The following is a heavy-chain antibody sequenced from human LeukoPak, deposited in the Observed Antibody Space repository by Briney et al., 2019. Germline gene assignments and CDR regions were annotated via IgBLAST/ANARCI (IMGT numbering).Heavy chain of an antibody. CDR1: GYTFTSYG. CDR2: ISAYSGDT. J-gene: IGHJ3*02. D-gene: IGHD3-22*01. Sequence: ASVKVSCKASGYTFTSYGISWVRQAPGQGLEWMGWISAYSGDTNYAQKLQGRVTMTTDTSTSTAYMELRSLRSDDTAVYYCARGGPAPHRITLIVVASSTDAFDIWGQGTMVTVSS. V-gene: IGHV1-18*01. CDR3: ARGGPAPHRITLIVVASSTDAFDI.